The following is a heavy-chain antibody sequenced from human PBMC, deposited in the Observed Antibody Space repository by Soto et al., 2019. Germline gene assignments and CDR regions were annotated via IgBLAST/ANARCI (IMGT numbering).Heavy chain of an antibody. CDR1: GFTFSSYA. CDR2: ISGSGGST. Sequence: PVGSLRLSCAASGFTFSSYAMSWVRQAPGKGLEWVSAISGSGGSTYYADSVKGRFTISRDNSKNTLYLQMNSLRAEDTAVYYCAKQKDYEYIWGTYPYTSDYWGQGTLVTVSS. D-gene: IGHD3-16*01. J-gene: IGHJ4*02. V-gene: IGHV3-23*01. CDR3: AKQKDYEYIWGTYPYTSDY.